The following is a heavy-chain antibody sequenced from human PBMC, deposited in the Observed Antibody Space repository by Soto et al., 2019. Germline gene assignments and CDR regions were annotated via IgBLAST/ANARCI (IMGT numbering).Heavy chain of an antibody. CDR3: ARGGCGSSTSCYFLVYYGMDV. CDR1: GGSISSGGYY. CDR2: IYYSGST. Sequence: SETLSLTCTVSGGSISSGGYYWSWIRQHPGKGLEWIGYIYYSGSTYYNPSLKSRVTISVDTSKNQFSLKLSPVTAADTAVYYCARGGCGSSTSCYFLVYYGMDVWGQGTTVTVSS. J-gene: IGHJ6*02. D-gene: IGHD2-2*01. V-gene: IGHV4-31*03.